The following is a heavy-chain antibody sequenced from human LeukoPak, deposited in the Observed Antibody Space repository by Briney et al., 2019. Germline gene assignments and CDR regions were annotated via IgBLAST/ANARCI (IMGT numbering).Heavy chain of an antibody. D-gene: IGHD5-12*01. CDR1: GFTFSSYA. CDR3: AKVKSSQWLRQKYYFDY. V-gene: IGHV3-23*01. Sequence: GGSLRLSCAASGFTFSSYAMSWVRQAAGKGLEWVSAISGGGGSTYYADSVKGRFTISRDNSKNTLYLQMNSLRAEDTAVYYCAKVKSSQWLRQKYYFDYWGQGTLVTVSS. CDR2: ISGGGGST. J-gene: IGHJ4*02.